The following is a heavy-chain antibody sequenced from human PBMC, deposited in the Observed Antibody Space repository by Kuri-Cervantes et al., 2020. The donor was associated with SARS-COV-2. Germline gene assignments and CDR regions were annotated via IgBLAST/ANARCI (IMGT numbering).Heavy chain of an antibody. CDR3: ATYDLQYGYYFDY. V-gene: IGHV4-30-2*01. D-gene: IGHD4-11*01. J-gene: IGHJ4*02. Sequence: SETLSLTCTVSGGSISSGGYYWSWIRQPPGKGLEWIGYIYHSGSTYYNPSLKSRVTISVDRSKNQFSLKLSSVTAADTAVYYCATYDLQYGYYFDYWGQGTLVTVPQ. CDR2: IYHSGST. CDR1: GGSISSGGYY.